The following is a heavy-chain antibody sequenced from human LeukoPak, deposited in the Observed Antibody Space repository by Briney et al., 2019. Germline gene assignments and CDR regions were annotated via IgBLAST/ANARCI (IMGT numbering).Heavy chain of an antibody. J-gene: IGHJ4*02. CDR2: IYWDDDK. CDR1: GFSLSTSGAS. CDR3: VRGYYNNLGDY. Sequence: SGPTLVNPTQTLTLTCTFSGFSLSTSGASVGWIRQPPGKALEWLTIIYWDDDKRYSPSLKSRLTITKDTSKNQVVLIMTNMDHVDTATYYCVRGYYNNLGDYWGQGTLVTVSS. V-gene: IGHV2-5*02. D-gene: IGHD6-25*01.